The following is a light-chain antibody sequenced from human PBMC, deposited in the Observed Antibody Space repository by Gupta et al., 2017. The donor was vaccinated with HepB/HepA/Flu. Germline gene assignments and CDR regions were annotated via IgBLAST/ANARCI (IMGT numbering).Light chain of an antibody. Sequence: DCVMTQSPLSLPVTPGEPASISCRSSQCLLHTDGYNYLDWYLQKPGQSPQLLIYLGSNRASGVPDRFSGSGSGTDFTLKISRVEAEDVGIYYCMQGVHVPRTFGQGTKVEFK. J-gene: IGKJ1*01. CDR2: LGS. V-gene: IGKV2-28*01. CDR1: QCLLHTDGYNY. CDR3: MQGVHVPRT.